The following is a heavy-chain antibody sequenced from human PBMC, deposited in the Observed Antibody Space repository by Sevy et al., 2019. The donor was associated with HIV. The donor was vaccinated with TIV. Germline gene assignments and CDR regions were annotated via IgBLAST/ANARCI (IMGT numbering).Heavy chain of an antibody. D-gene: IGHD6-19*01. Sequence: GGSLRLSCAASGFTVSNNYMTWVRQAPGKGLEWVSIIYSGGSTHYADSVRGRFTISRDNSKNTLYLQMNSLRADDTAVYYCVRLTGPGSSGFFDYWGQGTLVTVSS. J-gene: IGHJ4*02. V-gene: IGHV3-53*01. CDR3: VRLTGPGSSGFFDY. CDR1: GFTVSNNY. CDR2: IYSGGST.